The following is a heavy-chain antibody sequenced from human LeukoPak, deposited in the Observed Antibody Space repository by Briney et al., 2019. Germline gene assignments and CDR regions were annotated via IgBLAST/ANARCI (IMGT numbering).Heavy chain of an antibody. V-gene: IGHV4-39*01. D-gene: IGHD1-1*01. CDR3: ARQIPRMEAINRFDP. CDR2: IYYSGST. Sequence: PSETLSLTCTVSGGSISSSSYYWGWIRQPPGRGLEWIGSIYYSGSTYYNPSLKSRVTISVDTSKNQFSLKLSSVTAADTAVYYCARQIPRMEAINRFDPWGQGTLVTVSS. J-gene: IGHJ5*02. CDR1: GGSISSSSYY.